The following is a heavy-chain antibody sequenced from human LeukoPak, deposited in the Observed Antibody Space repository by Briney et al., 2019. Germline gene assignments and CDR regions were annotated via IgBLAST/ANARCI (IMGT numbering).Heavy chain of an antibody. CDR2: IYPDESNI. J-gene: IGHJ4*02. Sequence: GESLKISCKGSGYSFATYWIAWVRQMPWKGLEWMGIIYPDESNIRYSPSFQGQVTISADKSISTAYLQWSSLKASDTAIYYCARPPSRGYSSSFEYWGQGTLVTVSS. CDR1: GYSFATYW. CDR3: ARPPSRGYSSSFEY. V-gene: IGHV5-51*01. D-gene: IGHD2-2*03.